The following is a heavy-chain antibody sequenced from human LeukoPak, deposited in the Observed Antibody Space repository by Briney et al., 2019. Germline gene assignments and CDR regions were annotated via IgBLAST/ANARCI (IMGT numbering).Heavy chain of an antibody. CDR3: ARHSRGAEIHFDY. J-gene: IGHJ4*02. CDR2: ISYDMRT. V-gene: IGHV4-39*01. Sequence: PSETLSLTCTVSGGSIRGSNHYWSWIRQPPGKGLEWIASISYDMRTYYNLSLESRVTISVDTSKNQFTLKLNSVTVADTAVYYCARHSRGAEIHFDYWGQGTLVTVSS. D-gene: IGHD3-10*01. CDR1: GGSIRGSNHY.